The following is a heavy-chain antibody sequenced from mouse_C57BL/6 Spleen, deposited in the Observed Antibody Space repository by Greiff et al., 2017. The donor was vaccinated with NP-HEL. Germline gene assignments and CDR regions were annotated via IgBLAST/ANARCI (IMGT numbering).Heavy chain of an antibody. D-gene: IGHD2-1*01. CDR1: GFNIKDYY. J-gene: IGHJ1*03. V-gene: IGHV14-2*01. CDR3: ALYYGNSPWYFDV. CDR2: IDPEDGET. Sequence: EVQLQQSGAELVKPGASVKLSCTASGFNIKDYYMRWVKQRTEQGLEWIGRIDPEDGETKYAPKFPGQATITADTSSNTAYLQLSSLTSEDTAVYYCALYYGNSPWYFDVWGTGTTVTVSS.